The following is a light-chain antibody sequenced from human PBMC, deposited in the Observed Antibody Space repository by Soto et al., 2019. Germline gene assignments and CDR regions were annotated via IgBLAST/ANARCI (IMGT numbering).Light chain of an antibody. CDR2: DAS. CDR3: QHCDYLPI. V-gene: IGKV1-33*01. CDR1: QDITSY. J-gene: IGKJ3*01. Sequence: DIQMTQSPSSLSASVGDRVTITCQASQDITSYLKWYQHKPGKPPKLLIYDASILEAGVPSRFSGSGSGTDFTFTISSLQPEDVATYYCQHCDYLPIFGPGTTVDFK.